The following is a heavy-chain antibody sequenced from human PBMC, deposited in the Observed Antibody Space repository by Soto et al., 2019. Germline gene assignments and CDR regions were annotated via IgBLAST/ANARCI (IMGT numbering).Heavy chain of an antibody. J-gene: IGHJ4*02. CDR1: GCTFSSYA. V-gene: IGHV1-69*01. CDR3: AIDLVIAVAGTFGGFDY. Sequence: QVQLVQSGAEVKKPGSSVKVSCKASGCTFSSYAISWVRQAPGQGLEWMGGIIPIFGTANYAQKFQGRVTIIADEPTSTADMEVSSLGSEDTAVYYFAIDLVIAVAGTFGGFDYWGQGTLFTVSS. CDR2: IIPIFGTA. D-gene: IGHD6-19*01.